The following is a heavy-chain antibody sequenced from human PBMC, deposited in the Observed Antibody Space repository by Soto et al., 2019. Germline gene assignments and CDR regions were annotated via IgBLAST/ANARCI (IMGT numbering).Heavy chain of an antibody. V-gene: IGHV3-23*01. CDR1: RLVFGNEA. CDR2: ISGSADST. CDR3: AKTRGAMIYAISVYGMDV. D-gene: IGHD2-8*01. Sequence: GWSKIISSAQARLVFGNEARNCVGQAPGVGLEWVSIISGSADSTFYADSVKGRFTISRDNSKSTLYLQINSLRAEDTAVYYCAKTRGAMIYAISVYGMDVWGQGTTVTVS. J-gene: IGHJ6*02.